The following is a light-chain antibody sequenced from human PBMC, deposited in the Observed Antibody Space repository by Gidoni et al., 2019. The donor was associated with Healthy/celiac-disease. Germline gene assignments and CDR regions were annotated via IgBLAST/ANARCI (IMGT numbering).Light chain of an antibody. V-gene: IGLV1-40*01. CDR1: SSNIGAGYD. CDR2: GNS. CDR3: QSYDSSLSGSKV. Sequence: QSVLTQPPSVSEAPGQRVTISCTGSSSNIGAGYDVHWYQQLPGPAPKLLIYGNSNRPSGVPDRFSGSKSGTSASLAITGLQAEDEADYYCQSYDSSLSGSKVFGGGTKLTVL. J-gene: IGLJ2*01.